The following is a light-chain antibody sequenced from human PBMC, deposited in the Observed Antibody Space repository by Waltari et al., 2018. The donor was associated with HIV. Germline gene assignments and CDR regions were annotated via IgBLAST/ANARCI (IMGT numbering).Light chain of an antibody. CDR2: EVS. V-gene: IGLV2-14*01. CDR3: SSYSPRDSVV. Sequence: HSVLTQPASVSGSLGQSITISCSGPTSDMSSLNFVSWYQQSPGRAPKLIIFEVSSRPSGISDRFSGSKSGDTASLTISALRTEDEADYFCSSYSPRDSVVFGGGTKVTVL. J-gene: IGLJ3*02. CDR1: TSDMSSLNF.